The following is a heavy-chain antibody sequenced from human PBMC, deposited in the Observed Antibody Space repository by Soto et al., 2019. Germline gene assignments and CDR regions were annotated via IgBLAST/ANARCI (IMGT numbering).Heavy chain of an antibody. CDR1: GFPFSDYY. Sequence: GGSLRLSCAASGFPFSDYYMSWIRQAPGKGLEWVSYISSSGSTIYYADSVKGRFTISRDNAKNSLYLQMNSLRAEDTAVYYCARSPEYSSSSADYWGQGTLVTVSS. D-gene: IGHD6-6*01. CDR3: ARSPEYSSSSADY. V-gene: IGHV3-11*01. CDR2: ISSSGSTI. J-gene: IGHJ4*02.